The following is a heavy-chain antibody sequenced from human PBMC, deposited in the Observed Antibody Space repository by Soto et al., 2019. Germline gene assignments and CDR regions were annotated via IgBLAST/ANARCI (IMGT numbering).Heavy chain of an antibody. CDR3: ALAVYCSGGSCYDY. J-gene: IGHJ4*02. CDR2: IYWDDDK. Sequence: QITLKESGPPLVKPTQTLTLTCTFSGFSLSTSGVGVGWIRQPPGKALEWLALIYWDDDKRYSPSLKSRLTITKDTSKNQVVLTMTNMDPVDTATYYCALAVYCSGGSCYDYWGQGTLVTVSS. CDR1: GFSLSTSGVG. D-gene: IGHD2-15*01. V-gene: IGHV2-5*02.